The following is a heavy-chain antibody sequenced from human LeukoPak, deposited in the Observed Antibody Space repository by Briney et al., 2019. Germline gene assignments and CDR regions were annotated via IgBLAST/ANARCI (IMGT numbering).Heavy chain of an antibody. CDR1: GGSISSGDYY. Sequence: SQTLSLTCTVSGGSISSGDYYWSWICQPPGKGLEWIGYIYYSGSTYYNPSLKSRVTISVDTSKNQFSLKLSSVTAADTAVYYCARALSYDSSGYYYLNAFDIWGQGTMVTVSS. CDR3: ARALSYDSSGYYYLNAFDI. CDR2: IYYSGST. D-gene: IGHD3-22*01. V-gene: IGHV4-30-4*01. J-gene: IGHJ3*02.